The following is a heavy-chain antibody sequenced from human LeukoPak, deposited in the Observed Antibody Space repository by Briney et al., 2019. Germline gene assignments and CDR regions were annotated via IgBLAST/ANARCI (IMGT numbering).Heavy chain of an antibody. D-gene: IGHD3-22*01. CDR1: GGSFSGYY. J-gene: IGHJ4*02. CDR3: ARASYSYDINGWVPFDY. V-gene: IGHV4-59*10. CDR2: IYTSGST. Sequence: SETLSLTCAVYGGSFSGYYWTWVRQPAGKGLEWIGRIYTSGSTNYNPSLKSRVTISGDTSKNQFSLRLSSVTAADTAVYYCARASYSYDINGWVPFDYWGQGTLVTVSS.